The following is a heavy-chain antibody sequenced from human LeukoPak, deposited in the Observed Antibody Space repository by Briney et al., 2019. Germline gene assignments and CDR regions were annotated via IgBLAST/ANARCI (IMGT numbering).Heavy chain of an antibody. CDR3: AKAIAAPVWYFDL. J-gene: IGHJ2*01. CDR2: ISGRGDST. V-gene: IGHV3-23*01. D-gene: IGHD6-13*01. CDR1: GFTFSSYA. Sequence: GGSLRLSCAASGFTFSSYAMSWVRQAPGKGLEWVSTISGRGDSTYYADSVKGRFTISRDNPRNTLYLQMNTLRAEDTAVYYCAKAIAAPVWYFDLWGRGTLVTVSS.